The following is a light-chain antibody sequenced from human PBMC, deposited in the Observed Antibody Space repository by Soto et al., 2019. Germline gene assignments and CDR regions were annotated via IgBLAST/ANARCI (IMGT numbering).Light chain of an antibody. Sequence: DIQMTQSPSTLSASVGDRVTIICRASQSISTWLAWYQQKPGKAPKLLIYKASSLQSGVPSRFSGSGSGTEFTLTISSLQPDDFATYYCQQFNSNSWTFGQGTNVEIK. V-gene: IGKV1-5*03. J-gene: IGKJ1*01. CDR3: QQFNSNSWT. CDR1: QSISTW. CDR2: KAS.